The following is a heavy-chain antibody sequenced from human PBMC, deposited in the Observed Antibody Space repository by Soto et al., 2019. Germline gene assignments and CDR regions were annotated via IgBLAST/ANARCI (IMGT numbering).Heavy chain of an antibody. V-gene: IGHV4-39*01. CDR2: IYYSGST. CDR3: ARRAGGYDYIWGSYDDAFDI. Sequence: SETLSLTCTVSGGSISSSSYYWGWIRQPPGKGLEWIGSIYYSGSTYYNPSLKSRVTISVDTSKNQFSLKLSSVTAADTAVYYCARRAGGYDYIWGSYDDAFDIWGQGTMVTVSS. CDR1: GGSISSSSYY. J-gene: IGHJ3*02. D-gene: IGHD3-16*01.